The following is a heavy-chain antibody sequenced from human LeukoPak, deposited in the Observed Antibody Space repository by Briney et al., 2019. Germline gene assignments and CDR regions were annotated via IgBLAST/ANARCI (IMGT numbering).Heavy chain of an antibody. CDR1: GGSISSGGYY. CDR3: ARDPGWYINYHDNWFDP. D-gene: IGHD4-11*01. J-gene: IGHJ5*02. Sequence: PSETLSLTCTVSGGSISSGGYYWSWIRQHPGKGLEWIGYIYYSGSTYYNPSLKSRVTISVDTSKNQFSLKLSSVTAADTAVYYCARDPGWYINYHDNWFDPWGQGTLVTVSS. V-gene: IGHV4-31*03. CDR2: IYYSGST.